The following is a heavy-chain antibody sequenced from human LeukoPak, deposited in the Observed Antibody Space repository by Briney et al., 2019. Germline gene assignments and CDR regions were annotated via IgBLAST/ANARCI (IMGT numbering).Heavy chain of an antibody. CDR2: INPNSGGT. CDR3: ARVPWDSSSWPDIDY. J-gene: IGHJ4*02. CDR1: GYTFTGYY. V-gene: IGHV1-2*02. D-gene: IGHD6-13*01. Sequence: ASVKVSCKASGYTFTGYYMHWVRQAPGQGLEWMGWINPNSGGTNYAQKFQGRVTMTRDTSISTAYVELSRLRSDDTAVNYCARVPWDSSSWPDIDYWGQGTLVTVSS.